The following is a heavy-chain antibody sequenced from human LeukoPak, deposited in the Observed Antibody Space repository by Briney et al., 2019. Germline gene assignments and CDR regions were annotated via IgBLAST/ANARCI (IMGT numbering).Heavy chain of an antibody. J-gene: IGHJ4*02. CDR3: ARGPQWELLQWDY. Sequence: KFQGSVTITRDTSASTAYMELSSLRSEDTAVYYCARGPQWELLQWDYWGQGTLVTVSS. D-gene: IGHD1-26*01. V-gene: IGHV1-3*01.